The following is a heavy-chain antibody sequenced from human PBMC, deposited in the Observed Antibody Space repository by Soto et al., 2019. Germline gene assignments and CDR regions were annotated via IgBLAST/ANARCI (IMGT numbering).Heavy chain of an antibody. CDR1: GFTFSSYA. J-gene: IGHJ6*02. CDR2: ISGSGGST. Sequence: PGGSLRLSCAASGFTFSSYAMSWVRQAPGKGLEWVSAISGSGGSTYYADSVKGRFTISRDNSKNTLYLQMNSLRAEDTAVYYCASQETPYYYGMDVWGQGTTVTVSS. V-gene: IGHV3-23*01. CDR3: ASQETPYYYGMDV.